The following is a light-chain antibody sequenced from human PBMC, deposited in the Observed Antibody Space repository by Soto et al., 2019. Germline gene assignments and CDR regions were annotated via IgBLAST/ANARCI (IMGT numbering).Light chain of an antibody. V-gene: IGLV1-44*01. J-gene: IGLJ3*02. CDR3: AVWDDSLNGWV. CDR1: SSNIGSHV. CDR2: NNN. Sequence: QSVLTQPPSASGTPGQRVTISSSGSSSNIGSHVVYWYQQLPGTAPKLLIYNNNQRPAGVPDRFSGSKSGTSASLAISGLQSEDEADYYCAVWDDSLNGWVFGGGTKLTVL.